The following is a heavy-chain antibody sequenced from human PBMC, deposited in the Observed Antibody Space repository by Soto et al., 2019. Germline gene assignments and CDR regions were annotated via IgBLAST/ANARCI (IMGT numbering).Heavy chain of an antibody. J-gene: IGHJ6*02. Sequence: GASVKVSCKASGYTFTRYGISWVRQAPEQGLEWMGWISGYNGDTKYAQKFQGRVTMTIDTSTSTAYMELGSLTSDDTAVYYCAKNGQPPYYYYGMDVWGQGTTVTVSS. V-gene: IGHV1-18*01. CDR3: AKNGQPPYYYYGMDV. CDR1: GYTFTRYG. D-gene: IGHD2-8*01. CDR2: ISGYNGDT.